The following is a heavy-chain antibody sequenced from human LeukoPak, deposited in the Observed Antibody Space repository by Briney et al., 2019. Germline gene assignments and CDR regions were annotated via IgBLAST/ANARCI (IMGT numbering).Heavy chain of an antibody. CDR3: ARVAVWIAVADFDY. Sequence: PGGCLRLSCAASGFTFSSYWMSWVRQAPGKGLEWVANIKQDGSEKYYVDSVKGRFTISRDNAKNSLYLQMNSLRAEDTAVYHCARVAVWIAVADFDYGGQGTLVTVSS. CDR1: GFTFSSYW. D-gene: IGHD6-19*01. J-gene: IGHJ4*02. V-gene: IGHV3-7*01. CDR2: IKQDGSEK.